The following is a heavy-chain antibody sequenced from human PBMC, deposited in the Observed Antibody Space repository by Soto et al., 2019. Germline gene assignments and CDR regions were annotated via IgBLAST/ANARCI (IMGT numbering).Heavy chain of an antibody. V-gene: IGHV3-30*18. J-gene: IGHJ3*01. CDR1: GLTFSSYG. CDR2: ISYDGSDK. D-gene: IGHD3-3*01. Sequence: QVQLVDSGGGVVQPGRSLRLSCAVSGLTFSSYGMHWVRQAPGKGLEWVAVISYDGSDKYYADSVKGRFIISRDNSKNTLYLQMNSLRPEDTAVYYCAKGHFDFWSGLPGALDVWGQGTTVTASS. CDR3: AKGHFDFWSGLPGALDV.